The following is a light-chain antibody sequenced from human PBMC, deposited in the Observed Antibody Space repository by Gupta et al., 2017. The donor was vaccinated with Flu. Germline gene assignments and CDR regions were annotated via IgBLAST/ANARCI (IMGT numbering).Light chain of an antibody. V-gene: IGKV1D-16*01. CDR1: QDIRTW. Sequence: DIQMTQSPSSLSASVGDRVTITCRASQDIRTWLAWYQQKPEKAPKSLIYAASKVQSGVPSRFSGGGSGTEFTLTISSRQPEDFATYYCQHQNSFPITFGRGTKVEIK. CDR3: QHQNSFPIT. J-gene: IGKJ4*01. CDR2: AAS.